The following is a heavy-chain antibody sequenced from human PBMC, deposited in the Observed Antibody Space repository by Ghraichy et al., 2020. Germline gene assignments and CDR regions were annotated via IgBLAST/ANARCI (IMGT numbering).Heavy chain of an antibody. CDR1: GASVFSNDVA. V-gene: IGHV6-1*01. J-gene: IGHJ4*02. D-gene: IGHD5-24*01. Sequence: SQTLSLTCAISGASVFSNDVAWNWIRQSPSRGLEWLGRTYYTSKWNKDYAVFVESRMTINLDTSKNQFFLQLNSVTLVDTAFYYCARGRDSGLDSWGQGTLVTVSS. CDR3: ARGRDSGLDS. CDR2: TYYTSKWNK.